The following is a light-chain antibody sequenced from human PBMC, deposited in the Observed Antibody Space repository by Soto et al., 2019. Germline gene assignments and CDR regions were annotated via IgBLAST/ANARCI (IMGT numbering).Light chain of an antibody. CDR1: QSFSNTY. V-gene: IGKV3-20*01. CDR3: QQYGSSALFT. J-gene: IGKJ3*01. CDR2: GVS. Sequence: EIVLTQSPGTLSLSPGERATLSCRASQSFSNTYLAWYQQKAGQAPRLLIYGVSIRATGIPDRFSGSGSGTDFTLSISRLEPEDFAVYSCQQYGSSALFTFGPGTKVDLK.